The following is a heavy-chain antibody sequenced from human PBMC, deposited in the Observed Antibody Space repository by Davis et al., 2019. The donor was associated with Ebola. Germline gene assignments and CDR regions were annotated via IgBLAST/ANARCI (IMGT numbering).Heavy chain of an antibody. CDR1: GGTFSSYA. CDR3: AKSGVRGPLSRYYGMDV. D-gene: IGHD4-17*01. J-gene: IGHJ6*02. Sequence: ASVKVSCKASGGTFSSYAISWVRQAPGQGLEWMGWISAYNGNTNYAQKLQGRVTMTTDTSTSTAYMELRSLRSDDTAVYYCAKSGVRGPLSRYYGMDVWGQGTTVTVSS. CDR2: ISAYNGNT. V-gene: IGHV1-18*01.